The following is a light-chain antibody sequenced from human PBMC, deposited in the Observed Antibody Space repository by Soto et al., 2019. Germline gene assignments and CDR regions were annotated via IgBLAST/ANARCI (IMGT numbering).Light chain of an antibody. CDR3: QQYNNWPPIT. CDR2: GAS. J-gene: IGKJ5*01. V-gene: IGKV3D-15*01. Sequence: EIVFTPSPGTLSFSPGERATPSCRASQSVSSSYLAWYQQKPGQAPRLLIYGASSRATGIPTRFSGTGSGTEFTLTISSLQSEDFAVYYCQQYNNWPPITFGQGTRLEIK. CDR1: QSVSSSY.